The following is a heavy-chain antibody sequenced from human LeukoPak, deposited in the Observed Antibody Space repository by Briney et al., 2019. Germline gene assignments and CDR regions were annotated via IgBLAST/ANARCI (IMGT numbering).Heavy chain of an antibody. V-gene: IGHV1-46*01. Sequence: GASVKVSCKASRYTFTGYYMHWVRQAPGQGLEWMGIINPSGGSTSYAQKFQGRVTMTRDTSTSTVYMELSSLRSEDMAVYYCARLLGDTSDEDYWGQGTLVTVSS. J-gene: IGHJ4*02. CDR1: RYTFTGYY. D-gene: IGHD2-8*02. CDR2: INPSGGST. CDR3: ARLLGDTSDEDY.